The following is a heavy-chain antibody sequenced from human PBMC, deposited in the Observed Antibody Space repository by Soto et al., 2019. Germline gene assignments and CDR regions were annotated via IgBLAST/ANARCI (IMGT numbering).Heavy chain of an antibody. CDR3: ARASDIVVVVAATGVDY. D-gene: IGHD2-15*01. CDR1: GGSVSSGSYY. CDR2: IYYSGST. Sequence: SETLSLTCTVSGGSVSSGSYYWSWIRQPPGKGLEWIGYIYYSGSTNYNPSLKSRVTISVDTSKNQFSLKLSSVTAADTAVYYCARASDIVVVVAATGVDYWGQGTLVTSPQ. V-gene: IGHV4-61*01. J-gene: IGHJ4*02.